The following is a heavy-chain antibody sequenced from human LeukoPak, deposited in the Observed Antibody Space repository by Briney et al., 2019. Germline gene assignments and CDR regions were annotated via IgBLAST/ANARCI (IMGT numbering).Heavy chain of an antibody. V-gene: IGHV3-23*01. CDR1: GFTFSSYA. D-gene: IGHD2-2*02. CDR2: ISGSGAST. Sequence: GGSLRLSCAASGFTFSSYAMNWVRQAPGKGLEWVSTISGSGASTYCADSVKDRFTLSRDDSKNTLYLQMNSLRAEDMAVYYCAKSRSSSSTSCYNYWGQGTLVTVSS. CDR3: AKSRSSSSTSCYNY. J-gene: IGHJ4*02.